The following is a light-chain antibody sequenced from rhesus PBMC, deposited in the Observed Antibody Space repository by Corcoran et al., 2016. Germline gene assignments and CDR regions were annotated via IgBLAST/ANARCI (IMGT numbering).Light chain of an antibody. CDR3: LQHTTYPFT. Sequence: DIQMTQSPSSLSASVGDTVTITCRASQGISRYVNWFKQKPGKDPKLLIYDASSLESGVPSRFSGSGSGTDFTLTISSLQPEDFAAYYCLQHTTYPFTFGPGTKLDIK. CDR2: DAS. J-gene: IGKJ3*01. CDR1: QGISRY. V-gene: IGKV1-28*03.